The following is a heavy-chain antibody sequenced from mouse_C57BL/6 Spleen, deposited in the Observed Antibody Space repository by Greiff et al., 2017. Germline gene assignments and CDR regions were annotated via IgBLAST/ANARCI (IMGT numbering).Heavy chain of an antibody. CDR1: GYTFTSYW. CDR3: ARDRVVTTSDFDY. D-gene: IGHD2-2*01. Sequence: QVQLQQPGAELVKPGASVKMSCKASGYTFTSYWITWVKQRPGQGLEWIGDIYPGSGSTNYNEKFKSKATLTVDTSSSTAYMQLISLTSEDSAVYYCARDRVVTTSDFDYWGQGTTLTVSS. V-gene: IGHV1-55*01. J-gene: IGHJ2*01. CDR2: IYPGSGST.